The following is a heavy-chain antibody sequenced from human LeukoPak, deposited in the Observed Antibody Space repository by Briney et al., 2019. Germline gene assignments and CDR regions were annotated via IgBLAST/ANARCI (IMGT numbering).Heavy chain of an antibody. Sequence: HPGRSLRLSCTASGFSFGDYTMSWVRQAPGKGLVWVSHINTDGSSTTYADSVKGRFTTSRDNAKDTLYLQMNSLRAEDTAVYYCARGRSSSSWYYFDYWGQGTLVTVSS. D-gene: IGHD6-13*01. V-gene: IGHV3-74*01. CDR2: INTDGSST. CDR1: GFSFGDYT. CDR3: ARGRSSSSWYYFDY. J-gene: IGHJ4*02.